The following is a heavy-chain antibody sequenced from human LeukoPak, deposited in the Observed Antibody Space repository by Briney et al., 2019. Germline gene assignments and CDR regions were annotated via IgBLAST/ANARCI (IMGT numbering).Heavy chain of an antibody. J-gene: IGHJ4*02. D-gene: IGHD4-23*01. CDR2: IYYSGST. Sequence: SETLSLTCAVYGGSFSGYYWSWIRQPPGKGLEWIGYIYYSGSTNYNPSLKSRVTISVDTSKNQFSLKLSSVTAADTAVYYCARADYGGNSIGAYDYWGQGTLVTVSS. V-gene: IGHV4-59*01. CDR1: GGSFSGYY. CDR3: ARADYGGNSIGAYDY.